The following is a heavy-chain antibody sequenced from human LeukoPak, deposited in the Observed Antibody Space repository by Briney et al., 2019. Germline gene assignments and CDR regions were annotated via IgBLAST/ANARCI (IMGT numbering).Heavy chain of an antibody. CDR3: TRGLAISTSGWYDTFDY. J-gene: IGHJ4*02. CDR2: ISTDGSRI. V-gene: IGHV3-64*02. CDR1: GFTFSNSA. Sequence: PGGSLRLSCAASGFTFSNSAMYWVRQAPGKGLEYVSVISTDGSRIYYADSVKGRFTISRDNSKNTLHLQMGSLRAEDMAVYYCTRGLAISTSGWYDTFDYWGQGALVTVSS. D-gene: IGHD6-19*01.